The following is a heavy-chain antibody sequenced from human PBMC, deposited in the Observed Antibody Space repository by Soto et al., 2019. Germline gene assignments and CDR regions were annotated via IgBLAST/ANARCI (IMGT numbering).Heavy chain of an antibody. J-gene: IGHJ5*02. V-gene: IGHV4-30-4*01. D-gene: IGHD3-9*01. CDR1: GGSISSGDYY. CDR3: AREIVLYDILTGYQNWFDP. Sequence: SETLSLTCTVSGGSISSGDYYWSWIRQPPGKGLEWIGYIYYSGSTYYNPSLKSRVTISVDTSKNQFSLKLSSVTAADTAVYYCAREIVLYDILTGYQNWFDPWGQGTLVTVSS. CDR2: IYYSGST.